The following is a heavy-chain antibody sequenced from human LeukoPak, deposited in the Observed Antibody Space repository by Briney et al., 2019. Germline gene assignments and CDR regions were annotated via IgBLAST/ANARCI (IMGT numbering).Heavy chain of an antibody. CDR1: GGTFSSYA. J-gene: IGHJ5*02. CDR3: ARDEWYYDSSGYYLNWFDP. D-gene: IGHD3-22*01. Sequence: GASVKVSCKASGGTFSSYAISWVRQAPGQGLEWMGGIIPIFGTANYAQKFQGRVTITADESTSTVYMELSSLRSEDTAVYYCARDEWYYDSSGYYLNWFDPWGQGTLVTVSS. CDR2: IIPIFGTA. V-gene: IGHV1-69*13.